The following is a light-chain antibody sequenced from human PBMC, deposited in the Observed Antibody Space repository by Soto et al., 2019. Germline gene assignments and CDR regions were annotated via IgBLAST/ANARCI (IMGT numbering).Light chain of an antibody. CDR3: AAWDDSLNGWV. Sequence: QSVLTQPPSASGTPGQRVTISCSGSSSNIGSNTVNWYQQLPGTAPKLLIYSNKQRASGVPDRFSGSKSGTSASLPISVPQSEDEADYYCAAWDDSLNGWVFGGGTKLTVL. CDR1: SSNIGSNT. J-gene: IGLJ3*02. V-gene: IGLV1-44*01. CDR2: SNK.